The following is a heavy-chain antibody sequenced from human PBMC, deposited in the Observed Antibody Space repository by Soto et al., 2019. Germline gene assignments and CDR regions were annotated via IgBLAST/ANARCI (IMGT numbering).Heavy chain of an antibody. V-gene: IGHV4-34*01. D-gene: IGHD1-1*01. J-gene: IGHJ4*02. CDR2: INHSGKI. CDR3: VTSNNLFHSYYDN. CDR1: VGSAKAYY. Sequence: SETLSLTCEVHVGSAKAYYWTWMRQAPGKGLEWIGEINHSGKIHYNPSLESRLSISADTSKRQFSLTLTSVTAADAAMYYCVTSNNLFHSYYDNWGQGTLVTVSS.